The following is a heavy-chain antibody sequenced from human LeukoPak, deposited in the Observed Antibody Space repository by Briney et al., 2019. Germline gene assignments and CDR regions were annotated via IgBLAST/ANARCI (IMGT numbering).Heavy chain of an antibody. CDR2: ISYDGSNK. V-gene: IGHV3-30-3*02. Sequence: PGGSLRLSCAASGFTFSSYAMHWVRQAPGKGLEWVAVISYDGSNKYYADSVKGRFTISRDISKNTLFLQMNSLRAEDTAVYYCAKRGGDDGWGAFDIWGPGTMVTVSS. J-gene: IGHJ3*02. CDR3: AKRGGDDGWGAFDI. D-gene: IGHD3-16*01. CDR1: GFTFSSYA.